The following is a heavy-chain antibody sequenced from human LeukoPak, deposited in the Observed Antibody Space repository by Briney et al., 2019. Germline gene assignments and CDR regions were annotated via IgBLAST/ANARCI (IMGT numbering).Heavy chain of an antibody. CDR2: INPNSGGT. Sequence: ASVKVSCKASGYTFTGYYLHWVRQAPGQGLEWVGWINPNSGGTNYAQKFQGTVTMTRDTSISTAYMELSRLRSDDTAVYYCARVNAARFGDFDYWGQGTLVTVSS. V-gene: IGHV1-2*02. D-gene: IGHD3-10*01. CDR3: ARVNAARFGDFDY. CDR1: GYTFTGYY. J-gene: IGHJ4*02.